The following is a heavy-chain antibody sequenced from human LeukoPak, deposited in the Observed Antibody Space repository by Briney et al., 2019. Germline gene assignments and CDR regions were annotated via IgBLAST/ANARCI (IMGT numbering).Heavy chain of an antibody. CDR2: INPNSGGT. V-gene: IGHV1-2*02. J-gene: IGHJ4*02. D-gene: IGHD3-22*01. Sequence: ASVKVSCKASGYTFTGYYTHWVRQAPGQGLEWMGWINPNSGGTNYAQKFQGRVTMTRDTSIRKAYMELSRLRSDDAAVYYCASDRSFSSGYPPAFEYWGQGTLVTVSS. CDR1: GYTFTGYY. CDR3: ASDRSFSSGYPPAFEY.